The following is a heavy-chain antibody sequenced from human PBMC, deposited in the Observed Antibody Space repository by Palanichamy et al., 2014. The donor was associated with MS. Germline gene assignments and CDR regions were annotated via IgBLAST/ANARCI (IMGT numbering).Heavy chain of an antibody. D-gene: IGHD1-26*01. CDR1: GFTFSNYG. CDR2: IARSGTV. Sequence: EVQLVESGGGLVQPGGSLGLSCTASGFTFSNYGMNWVRQTPGKGLEWVSFIARSGTVYYADSVKGRSTISRDNARNSLYLQLNSLRAEDTAVYYCARDRGGGTYVVNDAFDIWGQGTMVTVAS. J-gene: IGHJ3*02. CDR3: ARDRGGGTYVVNDAFDI. V-gene: IGHV3-48*01.